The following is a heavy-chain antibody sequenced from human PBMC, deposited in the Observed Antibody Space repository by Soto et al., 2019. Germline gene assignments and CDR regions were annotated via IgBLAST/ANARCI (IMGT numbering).Heavy chain of an antibody. CDR2: IYYSGST. Sequence: PSETLSLTCTVSGDTINNYYWSWIRQPPGKRLEWIGYIYYSGSTNYNPSLRSRVTISVDTSKNQFSLKLSSVTAADTAVYYCAREGQYNDGWYVDYWGQGTLVTVSS. D-gene: IGHD3-10*01. CDR1: GDTINNYY. V-gene: IGHV4-59*01. CDR3: AREGQYNDGWYVDY. J-gene: IGHJ4*02.